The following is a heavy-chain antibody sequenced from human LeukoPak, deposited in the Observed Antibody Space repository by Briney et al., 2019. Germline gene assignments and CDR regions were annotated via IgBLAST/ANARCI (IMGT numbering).Heavy chain of an antibody. CDR1: GFTFDDYG. V-gene: IGHV3-20*04. CDR2: INWNGGST. Sequence: GGSLRLSCAASGFTFDDYGMSWVRQAPGKGLEWVSGINWNGGSTGYADSVKGRFTISRDNAKNSLYLQMNSLRAEDTALYYCARGPSSGWYASIDYRGQGTLVTVSS. J-gene: IGHJ4*02. D-gene: IGHD6-19*01. CDR3: ARGPSSGWYASIDY.